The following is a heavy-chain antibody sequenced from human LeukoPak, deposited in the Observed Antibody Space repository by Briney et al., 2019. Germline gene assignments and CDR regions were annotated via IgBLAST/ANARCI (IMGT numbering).Heavy chain of an antibody. Sequence: PSETLSLTCTVSGGSISSGSYYWSWIRQPAGKGLEWIGRIYTSGSTNYNPSLKSRVTISVDTSKNQFSLKLSSVTAAGTAVYYCARERYWFDPWGQGTLVTVSS. J-gene: IGHJ5*02. CDR2: IYTSGST. CDR1: GGSISSGSYY. CDR3: ARERYWFDP. V-gene: IGHV4-61*02.